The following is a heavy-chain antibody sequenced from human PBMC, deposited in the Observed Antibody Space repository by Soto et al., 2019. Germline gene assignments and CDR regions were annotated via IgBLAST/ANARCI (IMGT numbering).Heavy chain of an antibody. Sequence: GESLKISCKASGYSFTNYWIAWVRQMPGKGLDWMGIVYPGDSDTRYSPSFQGQVTISADKSISTAYLQWSSLKASDTAMYYCARPFDSGLLDAFHIWGQGTMVTVS. CDR1: GYSFTNYW. D-gene: IGHD3-10*01. CDR3: ARPFDSGLLDAFHI. V-gene: IGHV5-51*01. J-gene: IGHJ3*02. CDR2: VYPGDSDT.